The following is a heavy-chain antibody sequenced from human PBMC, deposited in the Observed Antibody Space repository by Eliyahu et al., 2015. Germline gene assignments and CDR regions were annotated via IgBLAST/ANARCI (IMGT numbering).Heavy chain of an antibody. D-gene: IGHD6-19*01. V-gene: IGHV3-30*01. CDR3: AREERAGAVYYLDY. CDR2: ITYDGNNK. J-gene: IGHJ4*02. CDR1: GFXFRTYX. Sequence: QVRLVESGGGVVQPGRSLRLXCEASGFXFRTYXMHWVRQAPGKGLEWLAVITYDGNNKYYADSVKGRFTISRDNSKKTLYLQMNSLRVEDTAVYYCAREERAGAVYYLDYWGQGTLVPVSS.